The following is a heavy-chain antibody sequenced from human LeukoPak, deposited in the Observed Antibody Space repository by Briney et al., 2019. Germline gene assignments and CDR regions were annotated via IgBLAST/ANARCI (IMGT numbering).Heavy chain of an antibody. V-gene: IGHV4-34*01. CDR2: INHSGST. Sequence: ASETLSLTCAVYGGSFSGYYWSWIRKPPGKGLEWIGEINHSGSTNYNPSLKSRVTISVDTSKNQFSLKLSSVTAADTAVYYCARGVRGIAARRNNWFDPWGQGTLVTVSS. J-gene: IGHJ5*02. D-gene: IGHD6-6*01. CDR1: GGSFSGYY. CDR3: ARGVRGIAARRNNWFDP.